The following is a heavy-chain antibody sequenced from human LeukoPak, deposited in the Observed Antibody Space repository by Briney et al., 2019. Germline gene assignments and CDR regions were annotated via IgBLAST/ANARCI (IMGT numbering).Heavy chain of an antibody. Sequence: SETLSLTCTVSGGSISSHYWSWIRQSPGKGLEWIGYIYYTGNTNYCPSLKSRVTISVDTSKNQFSLKVSSVTAADTAVYYCARAEYSSGSLGFDYWGQGTLVTVSS. CDR3: ARAEYSSGSLGFDY. D-gene: IGHD6-19*01. J-gene: IGHJ4*02. CDR1: GGSISSHY. V-gene: IGHV4-59*11. CDR2: IYYTGNT.